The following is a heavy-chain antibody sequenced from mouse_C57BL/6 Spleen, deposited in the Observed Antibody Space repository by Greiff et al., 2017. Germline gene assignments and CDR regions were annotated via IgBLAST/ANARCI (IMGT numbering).Heavy chain of an antibody. J-gene: IGHJ4*01. CDR3: AKGPYDPYYAMDY. CDR2: IYPGDGDT. V-gene: IGHV1-82*01. CDR1: GYAFSSSW. Sequence: QVQLQQSGPELVKPGASVKISCKASGYAFSSSWMNWVKQRPGKGLEWIGRIYPGDGDTNYNGKFKGKATLTADKSSSTAYMQLSSLTSEDSAVYFCAKGPYDPYYAMDYWGQGTSVTVSS. D-gene: IGHD2-3*01.